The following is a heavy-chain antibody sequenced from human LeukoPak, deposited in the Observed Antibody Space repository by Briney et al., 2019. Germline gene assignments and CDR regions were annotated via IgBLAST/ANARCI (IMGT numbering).Heavy chain of an antibody. J-gene: IGHJ4*02. CDR2: IKSKTDGGTT. CDR3: TTDGIVTTYYFDY. V-gene: IGHV3-15*01. CDR1: GFSVSNNY. Sequence: GGSLRLSCAASGFSVSNNYMSWVRQAPGKGLEWVGRIKSKTDGGTTDYAAPVKGRFTISRDDSKNTLYLQMNSLKTEDTAVYYCTTDGIVTTYYFDYWGQGTLVTVSS. D-gene: IGHD3-16*01.